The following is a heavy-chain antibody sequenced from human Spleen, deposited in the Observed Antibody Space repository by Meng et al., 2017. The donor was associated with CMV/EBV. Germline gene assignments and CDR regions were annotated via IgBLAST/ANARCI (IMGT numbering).Heavy chain of an antibody. CDR3: ARTPSGVIAAVDRWDY. CDR2: ISFDATKK. J-gene: IGHJ4*02. V-gene: IGHV3-30*04. Sequence: FTFSSYAMHWVRQARCKGLEWVAVISFDATKKYDADSVKGRFTIARDNSKNTLFLQMNSVRIEYTTVYYCARTPSGVIAAVDRWDYWGQGTLVTVSS. CDR1: FTFSSYA. D-gene: IGHD6-13*01.